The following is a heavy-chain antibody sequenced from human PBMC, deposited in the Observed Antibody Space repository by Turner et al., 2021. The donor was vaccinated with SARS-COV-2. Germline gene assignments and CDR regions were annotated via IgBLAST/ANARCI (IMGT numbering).Heavy chain of an antibody. CDR2: IYDSGTT. CDR1: GGTISSSSYF. Sequence: LQVSGPGLLKPSEALFLTRTVSGGTISSSSYFWCWTRQAPKKDRMRIGSIYDSGTTYSNPCLKSRVSVSINRSNNQFSMRLTSVTAAKTALDLCARRAAGEGLDYWGRGILVTVSS. V-gene: IGHV4-39*01. J-gene: IGHJ4*02. CDR3: ARRAAGEGLDY. D-gene: IGHD3-16*01.